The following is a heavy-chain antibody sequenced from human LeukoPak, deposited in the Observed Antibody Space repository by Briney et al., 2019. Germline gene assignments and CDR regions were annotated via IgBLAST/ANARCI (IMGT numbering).Heavy chain of an antibody. CDR1: GFTVNSNY. J-gene: IGHJ4*02. V-gene: IGHV3-66*01. Sequence: PGGSLRLSCAASGFTVNSNYMTWVRQAPGKGLEWVSVIYSGGNTYYADSVKGRFTISRDNSKSTLYLQMTSLRAEDTAVYYCARGIASSYRLGYWGQGTLVTVSS. CDR3: ARGIASSYRLGY. CDR2: IYSGGNT. D-gene: IGHD6-13*01.